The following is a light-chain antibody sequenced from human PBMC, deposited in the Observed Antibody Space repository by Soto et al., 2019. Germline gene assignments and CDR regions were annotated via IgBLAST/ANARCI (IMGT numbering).Light chain of an antibody. CDR2: GAS. V-gene: IGKV3-15*01. CDR1: QSVSSN. J-gene: IGKJ1*01. CDR3: QKYNNCPPRGT. Sequence: EIVMTQSPATLSVSPGERATLSCRASQSVSSNLARYQQKPGQAPRLLIHGASTRSTGIPARFSGSGSGTESTFTITSQQSEDFAVCYCQKYNNCPPRGTFGQGTKVEIK.